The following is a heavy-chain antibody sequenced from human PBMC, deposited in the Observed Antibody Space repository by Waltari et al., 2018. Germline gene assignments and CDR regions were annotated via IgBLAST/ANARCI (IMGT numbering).Heavy chain of an antibody. D-gene: IGHD2-2*01. CDR3: ARAYCSSTSCYEGMDV. V-gene: IGHV1-69*08. Sequence: QVQLVQSGAEVTKPGPSVKVSCKASGGTFSSYAPSWVRQAPGQGLEWMGRIIPIFGTANYAQKFQGRVTITADKSTSTAYMELSSLRSEDTAVYYCARAYCSSTSCYEGMDVWGLGTTVTVSS. J-gene: IGHJ6*02. CDR2: IIPIFGTA. CDR1: GGTFSSYA.